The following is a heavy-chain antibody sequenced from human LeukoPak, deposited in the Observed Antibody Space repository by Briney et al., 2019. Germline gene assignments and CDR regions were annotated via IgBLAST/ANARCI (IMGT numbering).Heavy chain of an antibody. Sequence: TSETLSLTCTVSGVSISNYYWNWVRQPPGKGLEWIGYVYYSGSNDYNPSLKSRVTISVDTSKNQFSLKLSSVTAADTAVYYCARRRSGDSHFDYWGQGTLVTVSS. CDR1: GVSISNYY. D-gene: IGHD3-16*01. CDR3: ARRRSGDSHFDY. V-gene: IGHV4-59*08. J-gene: IGHJ4*02. CDR2: VYYSGSN.